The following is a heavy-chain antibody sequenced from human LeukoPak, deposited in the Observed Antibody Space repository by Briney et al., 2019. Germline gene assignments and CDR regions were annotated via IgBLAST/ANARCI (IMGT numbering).Heavy chain of an antibody. CDR1: GFTFSSYW. Sequence: GGSLRLSCAASGFTFSSYWMSWVRQAPGKGLEWVANIKQDGSEKYYVDSVKGRFTISRDNAKNSLYLQMNSLRAEDTAVYYCARVLRLLWFGGWYYFDYWGQGTLVTVSS. CDR3: ARVLRLLWFGGWYYFDY. J-gene: IGHJ4*02. V-gene: IGHV3-7*01. CDR2: IKQDGSEK. D-gene: IGHD3-10*01.